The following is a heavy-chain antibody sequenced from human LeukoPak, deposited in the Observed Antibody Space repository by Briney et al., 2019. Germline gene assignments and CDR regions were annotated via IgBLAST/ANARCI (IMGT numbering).Heavy chain of an antibody. V-gene: IGHV4-39*01. CDR1: GGSISSNSYY. CDR3: ARHVFGGSYSTRYYYMDV. CDR2: IYYSGST. Sequence: SETLSLTCAVSGGSISSNSYYWGWIRQPPGKGLEWIGSIYYSGSTYYNPSLKSRVTISVGTSKNQFSLKLSSVTAADTAVYYCARHVFGGSYSTRYYYMDVWGKGTTVTISS. J-gene: IGHJ6*03. D-gene: IGHD1-26*01.